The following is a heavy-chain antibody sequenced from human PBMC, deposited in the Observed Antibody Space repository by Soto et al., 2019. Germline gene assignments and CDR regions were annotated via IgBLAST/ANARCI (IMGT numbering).Heavy chain of an antibody. J-gene: IGHJ3*02. V-gene: IGHV3-7*01. CDR3: AREPYGDPDSDAFDI. Sequence: PGGSLRLSCAASGFTFSSYWMSWVRQAPGKGLEWVANIKQDGSEKYYVDSVKGRFTISRDNAKNSLYLQMNSLRAEDTAVYYCAREPYGDPDSDAFDIWGQGTMVTVSS. CDR1: GFTFSSYW. D-gene: IGHD4-17*01. CDR2: IKQDGSEK.